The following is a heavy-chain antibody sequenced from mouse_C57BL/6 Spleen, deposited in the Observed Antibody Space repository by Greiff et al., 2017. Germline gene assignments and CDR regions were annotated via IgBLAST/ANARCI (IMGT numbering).Heavy chain of an antibody. CDR2: IAPSDSYT. J-gene: IGHJ2*01. Sequence: VQLQQPGAELVMPGASVKLSCKASGYTFTSYWMHWVKQRPGPGLEWIGEIAPSDSYTNYNQKFKGKSTLTVDKSSSTADMQLSSLTSEDSAVYYCARREGRYFDYWGQGTTLTVSS. CDR1: GYTFTSYW. CDR3: ARREGRYFDY. V-gene: IGHV1-69*01.